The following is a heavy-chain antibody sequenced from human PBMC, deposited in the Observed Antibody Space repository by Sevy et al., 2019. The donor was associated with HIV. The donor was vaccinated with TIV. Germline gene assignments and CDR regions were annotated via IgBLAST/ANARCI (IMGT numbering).Heavy chain of an antibody. CDR3: ARLWGYYDSSGHLDY. J-gene: IGHJ4*02. Sequence: GGSLRLSCAASGFTFSDHYMDWVRQAPGKGLEWVGRTRNKANSYTTEYAASVKGRFTISRDDSKNSLYLQMNSLKTEDTAVYYCARLWGYYDSSGHLDYWGQGILVTVSS. D-gene: IGHD3-22*01. CDR2: TRNKANSYTT. CDR1: GFTFSDHY. V-gene: IGHV3-72*01.